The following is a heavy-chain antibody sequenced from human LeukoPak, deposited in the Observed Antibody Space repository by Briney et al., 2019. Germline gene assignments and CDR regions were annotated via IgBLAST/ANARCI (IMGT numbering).Heavy chain of an antibody. Sequence: ASETLSLTCTVSGGSISSGGYYWSWIRQPAGKGPEWIGRIYTSGSTNYNPSLKSRVTISVDTSKNQFSLKLSSVTAADTAVYYCARDRGVGDWYYFDYWGQGTLVTVSS. J-gene: IGHJ4*02. D-gene: IGHD3-10*01. CDR3: ARDRGVGDWYYFDY. V-gene: IGHV4-61*02. CDR1: GGSISSGGYY. CDR2: IYTSGST.